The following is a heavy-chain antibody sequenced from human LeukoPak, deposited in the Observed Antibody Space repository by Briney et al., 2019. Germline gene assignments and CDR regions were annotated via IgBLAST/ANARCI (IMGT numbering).Heavy chain of an antibody. V-gene: IGHV1-8*01. J-gene: IGHJ4*02. D-gene: IGHD1-26*01. CDR1: GYTFTSYD. CDR3: ARLEWELREDY. Sequence: ASVKVSCKASGYTFTSYDINWVRQATGQGLEWMGWMNPNSGNTGYAQKFQGRVTTTRNTSISTAYMELSSLRSEDTAVYYCARLEWELREDYWGQGTLVTVSS. CDR2: MNPNSGNT.